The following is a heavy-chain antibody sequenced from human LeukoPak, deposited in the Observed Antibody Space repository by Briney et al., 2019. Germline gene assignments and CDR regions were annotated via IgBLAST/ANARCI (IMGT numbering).Heavy chain of an antibody. CDR3: ARLYSGYDSTTDSDAFDI. V-gene: IGHV3-23*01. CDR2: IGGSGETT. J-gene: IGHJ3*02. D-gene: IGHD5-12*01. CDR1: GFTFSTYG. Sequence: GGSLRLSCAASGFTFSTYGMSWVRQAPGKGLEWVAIIGGSGETTIYGDSVKGRLTISRDNSKNTVYLQMNSLRVEDTAVHYCARLYSGYDSTTDSDAFDIWGQGTMVTVSS.